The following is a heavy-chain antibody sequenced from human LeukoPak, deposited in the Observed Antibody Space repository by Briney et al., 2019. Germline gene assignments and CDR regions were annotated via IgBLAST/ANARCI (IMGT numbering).Heavy chain of an antibody. Sequence: GGSLRLSCVASGFSFRNYGMHWVRQAPGKGREWVAVIWYDGSKKYYADSVKGRFTISRDNPKNTLYLQMISLRADDTAVYYCARRDGDNDRGFDYWGQGTLVTVSS. J-gene: IGHJ4*02. CDR1: GFSFRNYG. V-gene: IGHV3-33*01. CDR2: IWYDGSKK. CDR3: ARRDGDNDRGFDY. D-gene: IGHD4-23*01.